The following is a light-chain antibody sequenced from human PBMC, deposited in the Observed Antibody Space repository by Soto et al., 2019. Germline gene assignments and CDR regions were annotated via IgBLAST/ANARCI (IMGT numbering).Light chain of an antibody. CDR3: LLFHSSRGV. V-gene: IGLV7-46*01. Sequence: QTVVTQEPSLIVSPGGTVTLTCGSSTGDVTTGHYSFWIQQKPGQAPRTLIYHTTKKQSWTPARFSGSLLGGKAALTLSGAQPEDEAEYCCLLFHSSRGVFGGGTKLTVL. CDR1: TGDVTTGHY. J-gene: IGLJ2*01. CDR2: HTT.